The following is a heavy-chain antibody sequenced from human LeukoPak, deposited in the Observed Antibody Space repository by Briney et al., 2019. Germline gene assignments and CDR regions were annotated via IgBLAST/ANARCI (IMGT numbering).Heavy chain of an antibody. Sequence: GGSLRLSCAASGFTFSDYYMSWIRQAPGKGLEWVSYISSSGSTIYYADSVKGRFTISRDNAKNSLYLQVNSLRAEDTAVYYCARSIVVVPAAIVSPIDYWGQGTLVTVSS. CDR2: ISSSGSTI. CDR1: GFTFSDYY. D-gene: IGHD2-2*02. V-gene: IGHV3-11*01. CDR3: ARSIVVVPAAIVSPIDY. J-gene: IGHJ4*02.